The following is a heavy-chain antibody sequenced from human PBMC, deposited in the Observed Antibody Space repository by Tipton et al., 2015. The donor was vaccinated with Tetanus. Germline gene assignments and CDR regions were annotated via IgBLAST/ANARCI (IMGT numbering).Heavy chain of an antibody. CDR1: GASISDKKYY. Sequence: TLSLTCTVSGASISDKKYYWGWIRQPPGKGLEWIASIYFEGSTYYSPSLKSRVIIAVDTAQNLFSLRLSSVTAADTAVYYCARHLYGYWFDPWGQGAQVTVTS. V-gene: IGHV4-39*01. CDR2: IYFEGST. J-gene: IGHJ5*02. D-gene: IGHD5-18*01. CDR3: ARHLYGYWFDP.